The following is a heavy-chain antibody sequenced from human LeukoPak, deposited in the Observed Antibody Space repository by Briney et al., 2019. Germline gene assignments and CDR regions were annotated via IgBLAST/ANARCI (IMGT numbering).Heavy chain of an antibody. CDR2: ISAYNGNT. D-gene: IGHD2-15*01. CDR3: ARDAGYCSGGSCYYYYGMDV. V-gene: IGHV1-18*01. J-gene: IGHJ6*02. Sequence: ASVKVSCKASGYTFTSYGISWVRQAPGQGLERMGWISAYNGNTNYAQKLQGRVTMTTDTSTSTAYMELRSLRSDDTAVYYCARDAGYCSGGSCYYYYGMDVWGQGTTVTVSS. CDR1: GYTFTSYG.